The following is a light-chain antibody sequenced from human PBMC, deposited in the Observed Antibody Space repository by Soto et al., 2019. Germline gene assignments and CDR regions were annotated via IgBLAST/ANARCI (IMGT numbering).Light chain of an antibody. Sequence: QSVLTQPASVSGSPGQSIAISCTGTSSDVGIYNYVSWYQQHPGKVPKLIIYEVTNRPSGVSNRFSGSKSANTASLTISGLQAEDEADYCCSSYTNSNTWVFGGGTKLTVL. CDR1: SSDVGIYNY. J-gene: IGLJ3*02. CDR2: EVT. CDR3: SSYTNSNTWV. V-gene: IGLV2-14*01.